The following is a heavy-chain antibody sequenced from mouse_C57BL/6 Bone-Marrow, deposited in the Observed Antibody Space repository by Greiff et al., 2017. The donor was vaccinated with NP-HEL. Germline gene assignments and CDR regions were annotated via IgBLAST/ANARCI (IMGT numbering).Heavy chain of an antibody. CDR1: GYTFTSYW. CDR3: ARYGRSYSWFAY. D-gene: IGHD1-1*02. CDR2: IDPSDSYT. Sequence: VQLQQSGAELVMPGASVKLSCKASGYTFTSYWMHWVKQRPGQGLEWIGEIDPSDSYTNYNQKFKGKSTLTVDKSSSTAYMQLSSLTSEDSAVYYCARYGRSYSWFAYWGQGTLVTVSA. V-gene: IGHV1-69*01. J-gene: IGHJ3*01.